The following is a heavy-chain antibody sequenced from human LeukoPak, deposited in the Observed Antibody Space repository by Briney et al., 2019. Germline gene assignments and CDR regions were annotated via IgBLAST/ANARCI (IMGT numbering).Heavy chain of an antibody. Sequence: GGSLRLSCAASGFTFSSYAMHWVRQAPDKGLEWVAVISYDGSNKYYADSVKGRFTISRDNSKNTLYLQMNSLRAEDTAVYYCARVRTRSYEFDYWGQGTLVTVSS. J-gene: IGHJ4*02. CDR1: GFTFSSYA. V-gene: IGHV3-30-3*01. CDR3: ARVRTRSYEFDY. D-gene: IGHD1-26*01. CDR2: ISYDGSNK.